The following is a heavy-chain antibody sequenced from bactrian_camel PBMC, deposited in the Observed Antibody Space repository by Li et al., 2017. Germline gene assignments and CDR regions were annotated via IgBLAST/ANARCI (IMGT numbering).Heavy chain of an antibody. CDR1: TDSVC. D-gene: IGHD4*01. CDR2: IDSDGST. Sequence: HVQLVESGGGSVQAGGSLNVSCALSTDSVCMAWFRQVPGKEREGVAAIDSDGSTSYADSVKGRFTISRDNAKKNLYLQMNSLKVEDTAVYYCVAYSFSTGGNACTGPSLRYSDYLATGQGTQVTVS. J-gene: IGHJ4*01. V-gene: IGHV3S55*01.